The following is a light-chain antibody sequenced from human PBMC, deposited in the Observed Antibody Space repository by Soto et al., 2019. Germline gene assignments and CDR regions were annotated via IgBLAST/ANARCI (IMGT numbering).Light chain of an antibody. CDR1: QGISNY. CDR2: AAS. Sequence: DIQMTQSPSSLSASVGDRVTITCRASQGISNYLAWYQQKPGKVPKLLIYAASTLQSGVPSRFSGSGSGTDFTLTISSLQPEDVATYYCQNYNSATQAFNFGTPTKVNIX. CDR3: QNYNSATQAFN. J-gene: IGKJ3*01. V-gene: IGKV1-27*01.